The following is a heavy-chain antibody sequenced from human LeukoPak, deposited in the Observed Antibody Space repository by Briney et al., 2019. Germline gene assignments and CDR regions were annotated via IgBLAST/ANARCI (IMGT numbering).Heavy chain of an antibody. Sequence: GGSLRLSCAASGFTFSGSAMHWVRQASGKGLEWVGRIRSKANSYATAYAASVKGRFTISRDDSKNTAYLQMNSLKTEDTAVYYCTRRRYSGYDSYYFDYWGQGTLVTVSS. V-gene: IGHV3-73*01. CDR3: TRRRYSGYDSYYFDY. CDR1: GFTFSGSA. J-gene: IGHJ4*02. D-gene: IGHD5-12*01. CDR2: IRSKANSYAT.